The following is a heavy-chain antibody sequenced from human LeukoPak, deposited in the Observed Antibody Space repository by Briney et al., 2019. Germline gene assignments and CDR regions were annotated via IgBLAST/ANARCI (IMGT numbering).Heavy chain of an antibody. V-gene: IGHV3-30*02. J-gene: IGHJ4*02. CDR1: GFTVSRNY. CDR3: AKGRGKDGQNLFDY. Sequence: PGGSLRLSCAASGFTVSRNYMSWVRQAPGKGLEWVTFIRSDGTKTHYADSVKGRFTISRDNSKNTLFLQIDNLRVDDTAVYYCAKGRGKDGQNLFDYWGQGTLITVSS. CDR2: IRSDGTKT. D-gene: IGHD5-24*01.